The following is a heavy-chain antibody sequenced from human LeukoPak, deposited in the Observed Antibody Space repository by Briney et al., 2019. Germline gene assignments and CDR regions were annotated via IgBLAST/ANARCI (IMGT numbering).Heavy chain of an antibody. Sequence: GASVKVSCKTSGYTFTSYVIHWVRQAPGQRLEWMGWINAGNGNTEYSQKFQGRVTIARDTSASTAHMELSSLRSEDTAVYYCARDHFYGSGTYNYFDYWGQGTLVTVSS. V-gene: IGHV1-3*01. J-gene: IGHJ4*02. CDR2: INAGNGNT. CDR1: GYTFTSYV. CDR3: ARDHFYGSGTYNYFDY. D-gene: IGHD3-10*01.